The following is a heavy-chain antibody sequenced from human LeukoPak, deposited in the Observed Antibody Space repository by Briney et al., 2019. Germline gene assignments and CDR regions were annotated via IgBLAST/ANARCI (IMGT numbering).Heavy chain of an antibody. J-gene: IGHJ5*02. CDR3: ARRDSSGSINWFDP. CDR2: IYHSGGT. Sequence: SETLSLTCTVSGGSISSSSYYWGWIRQPPGKGLGWIGYIYHSGGTYYNPSLKSRVTISVDRSKNQFSLKLSSVTAADTAVYYCARRDSSGSINWFDPWGQGTLVTVSS. D-gene: IGHD3-22*01. V-gene: IGHV4-39*07. CDR1: GGSISSSSYY.